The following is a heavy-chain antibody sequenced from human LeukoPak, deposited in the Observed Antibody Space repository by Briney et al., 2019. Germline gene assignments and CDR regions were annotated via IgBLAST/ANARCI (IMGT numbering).Heavy chain of an antibody. Sequence: ASVKVSCKASGGTFSSYAINWVRQAPGQGLEWMGGIIPIFGTANYAQKFQGRVTITADESTSTAYMELSSLRSEDTAVYYCAEYYGNSGYYSHWGQGTLVTVSS. CDR3: AEYYGNSGYYSH. D-gene: IGHD3-22*01. J-gene: IGHJ4*02. CDR2: IIPIFGTA. V-gene: IGHV1-69*13. CDR1: GGTFSSYA.